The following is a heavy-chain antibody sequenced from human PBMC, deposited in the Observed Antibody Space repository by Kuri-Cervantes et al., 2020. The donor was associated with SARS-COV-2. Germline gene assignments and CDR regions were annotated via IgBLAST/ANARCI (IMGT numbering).Heavy chain of an antibody. CDR3: ARGSWVTMGWYFDL. V-gene: IGHV3-30-3*01. CDR2: ISYDGSNK. Sequence: LSLTCAASGFTLSSYAMHWVRQAPGKGLEWVAVISYDGSNKYYADSVKGRFTISGDNSKNTLYLQMNSLRAEDTAVYYCARGSWVTMGWYFDLWGRGTLVTVSS. D-gene: IGHD1-26*01. CDR1: GFTLSSYA. J-gene: IGHJ2*01.